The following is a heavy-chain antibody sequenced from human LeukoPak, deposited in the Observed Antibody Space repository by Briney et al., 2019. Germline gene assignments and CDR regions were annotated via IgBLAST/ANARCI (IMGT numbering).Heavy chain of an antibody. CDR2: IYYSGST. CDR1: GGSTSSYY. V-gene: IGHV4-59*12. CDR3: ARRTYFYDSSGYYFDY. J-gene: IGHJ4*02. D-gene: IGHD3-22*01. Sequence: PSETLSLTCTVSGGSTSSYYWSWLRQPPGKGLECIGYIYYSGSTNYNPSLKSRVTISVDTPKNQFSLKLSSVTAADTAVYYCARRTYFYDSSGYYFDYWGQGTLVTVSS.